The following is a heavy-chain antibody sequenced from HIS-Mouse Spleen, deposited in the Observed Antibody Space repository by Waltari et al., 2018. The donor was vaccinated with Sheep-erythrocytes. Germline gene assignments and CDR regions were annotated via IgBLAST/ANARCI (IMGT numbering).Heavy chain of an antibody. CDR2: SIPILGIA. V-gene: IGHV1-69*04. CDR3: AQTGATTPHVDY. J-gene: IGHJ4*02. Sequence: QVQLVQSGAEVKKPGSSVKVSCKASGGTFSSYAISWVRQAPGQGLEWMGKSIPILGIANYAQKFQGRVTITADKSTSTAYMELSSLRSEDTAVYYCAQTGATTPHVDYWGQGTLVTVSS. CDR1: GGTFSSYA. D-gene: IGHD1-26*01.